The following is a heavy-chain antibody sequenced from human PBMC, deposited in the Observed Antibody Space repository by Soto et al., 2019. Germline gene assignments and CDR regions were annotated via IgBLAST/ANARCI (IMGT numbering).Heavy chain of an antibody. CDR2: ISGRGGGT. CDR3: AKNGRDTTLTTLAY. J-gene: IGHJ4*02. V-gene: IGHV3-23*01. D-gene: IGHD4-17*01. Sequence: EVQLLESGGGLVQSGGSLRLSCAASGFTFSSYAMSWVRQAPGKGLEWVSGISGRGGGTYYADSVKGRFTISRDNSKNTLYLQMNSLRAEDTAVYDCAKNGRDTTLTTLAYWAQGTLVTVSS. CDR1: GFTFSSYA.